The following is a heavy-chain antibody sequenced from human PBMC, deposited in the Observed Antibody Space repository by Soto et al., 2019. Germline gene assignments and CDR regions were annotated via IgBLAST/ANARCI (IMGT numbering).Heavy chain of an antibody. CDR1: GDSISKSGYY. Sequence: SETLSLTCAVSGDSISKSGYYWSWIRQNQGKALEWIGYIYYSGSTNYNPSLKSRVTISVDTSKNQFSLKLSSVTAADTAVYYCVRDGTKTLRDWFDPWGQGISVTVSS. D-gene: IGHD1-1*01. CDR2: IYYSGST. J-gene: IGHJ5*02. V-gene: IGHV4-61*08. CDR3: VRDGTKTLRDWFDP.